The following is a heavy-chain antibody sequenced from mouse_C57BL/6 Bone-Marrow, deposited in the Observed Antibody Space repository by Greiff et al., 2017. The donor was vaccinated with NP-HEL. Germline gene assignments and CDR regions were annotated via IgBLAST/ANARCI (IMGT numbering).Heavy chain of an antibody. J-gene: IGHJ4*01. V-gene: IGHV1-50*01. CDR2: IDPSDSYT. CDR3: ARGAMGYAMDY. CDR1: GYTFTSYW. Sequence: QVQLQQPGAELVKPGASVKLSCKASGYTFTSYWMQWVKQRPGQGLEWIGEIDPSDSYTNYNQKFKGKATLTVDTSSSTAYMQLSSLTSEDSAVYYCARGAMGYAMDYWGQGTSVTVSS. D-gene: IGHD1-1*02.